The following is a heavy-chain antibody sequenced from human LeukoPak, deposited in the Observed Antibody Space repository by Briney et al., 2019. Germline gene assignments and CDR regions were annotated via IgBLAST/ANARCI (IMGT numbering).Heavy chain of an antibody. CDR3: ARDLSGVYDFWSGYYGMDV. CDR1: GFTFSSYS. J-gene: IGHJ6*02. V-gene: IGHV3-21*01. Sequence: PGGSLRLSCAASGFTFSSYSMNWVRQAPGKGLEWVSSISSSSSYIYYADSVKGRFTISRDNAKNSLYLQMNSLRAEDTAVYYCARDLSGVYDFWSGYYGMDVWGQGTTVTVSS. CDR2: ISSSSSYI. D-gene: IGHD3-3*01.